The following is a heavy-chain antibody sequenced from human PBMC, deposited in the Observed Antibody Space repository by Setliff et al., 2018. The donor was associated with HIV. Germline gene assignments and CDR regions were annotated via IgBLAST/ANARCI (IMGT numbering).Heavy chain of an antibody. D-gene: IGHD5-12*01. J-gene: IGHJ6*03. CDR1: GYTFTGYY. V-gene: IGHV1-46*01. CDR3: ARGYPSSPYYYYMDV. Sequence: ASVKVSCKASGYTFTGYYIHWVRQAPGQGLEWMGIINPSGGSTSYAQKFQGRVTMTRDTSTSTVYMELSSLRSEDTAVYNCARGYPSSPYYYYMDVWGKGTTVTVSS. CDR2: INPSGGST.